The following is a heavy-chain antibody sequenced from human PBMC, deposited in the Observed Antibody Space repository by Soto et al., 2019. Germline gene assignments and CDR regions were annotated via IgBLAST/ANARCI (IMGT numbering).Heavy chain of an antibody. D-gene: IGHD3-3*01. CDR2: ISAYNGNT. J-gene: IGHJ6*02. CDR1: GYTFTSYG. V-gene: IGHV1-18*01. Sequence: ADSVKVYCKASGYTFTSYGISWVRQAPGQGLEWMGWISAYNGNTNYAQKLQGRVTMTTDTSTSTAYMELRSLRSDDTAVYYCARARITIFGVVLFGMDVWGQGTKVTVYS. CDR3: ARARITIFGVVLFGMDV.